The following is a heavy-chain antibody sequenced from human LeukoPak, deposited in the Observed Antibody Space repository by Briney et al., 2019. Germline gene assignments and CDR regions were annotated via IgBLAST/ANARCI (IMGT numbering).Heavy chain of an antibody. CDR2: IIPILGIA. V-gene: IGHV1-69*02. CDR3: ASASSGGSVYYMDV. J-gene: IGHJ6*03. D-gene: IGHD2-15*01. Sequence: PVKVSCKASGGTFSSYTISWVRQAPGQGLEWMGRIIPILGIANYAQKFQGRVTITADKSTSTAYMELSSLRSEDTAVYYCASASSGGSVYYMDVWGKGTTVTVSS. CDR1: GGTFSSYT.